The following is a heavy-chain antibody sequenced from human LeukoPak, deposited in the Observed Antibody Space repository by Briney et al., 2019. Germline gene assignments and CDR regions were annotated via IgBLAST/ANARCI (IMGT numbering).Heavy chain of an antibody. V-gene: IGHV4-59*01. Sequence: SETLSLTCTVSGGTISSYYWTWIRQPPGKGLEWIGYVHDSGSTNSSPSLKRRVTISLDTSKNQFYLKLNSVTAADSAVYYCARGTGSYWFDSWGQGTPVTVSS. J-gene: IGHJ5*01. CDR3: ARGTGSYWFDS. CDR1: GGTISSYY. D-gene: IGHD3-10*01. CDR2: VHDSGST.